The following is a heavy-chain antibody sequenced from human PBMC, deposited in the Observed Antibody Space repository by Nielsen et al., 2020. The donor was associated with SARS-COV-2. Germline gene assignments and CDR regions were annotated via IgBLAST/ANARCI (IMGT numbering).Heavy chain of an antibody. CDR3: ARGEAIAAAGYYYYYYMDV. Sequence: ASVKVSCKASGYTFTSYGISWVRQAPGQGLEWMGWISAYNGNTNYAQKLQGRVTMTTDTSTSTAYMELSSLRSEDTAVYYCARGEAIAAAGYYYYYYMDVWGKGTTVTVSS. CDR2: ISAYNGNT. J-gene: IGHJ6*03. V-gene: IGHV1-18*01. D-gene: IGHD6-13*01. CDR1: GYTFTSYG.